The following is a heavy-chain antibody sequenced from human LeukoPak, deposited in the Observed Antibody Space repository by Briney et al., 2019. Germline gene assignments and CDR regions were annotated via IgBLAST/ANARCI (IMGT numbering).Heavy chain of an antibody. D-gene: IGHD2-8*01. CDR2: IIPIFGTT. CDR1: GGTFNNYA. Sequence: GSSVKVSSTASGGTFNNYAVSWVRQAPGHGFEWLGGIIPIFGTTNYTQNFQGRITTTADESTNTAYMELSSLRSDDTAVYDCARSYLVFNWFDPWGQGTLVTVSS. V-gene: IGHV1-69*01. CDR3: ARSYLVFNWFDP. J-gene: IGHJ5*02.